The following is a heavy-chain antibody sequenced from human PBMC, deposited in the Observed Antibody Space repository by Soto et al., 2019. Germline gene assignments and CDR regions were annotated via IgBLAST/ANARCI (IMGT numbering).Heavy chain of an antibody. CDR1: GFTFSSYW. D-gene: IGHD3-10*01. V-gene: IGHV3-74*01. CDR3: ARGRGGGSGAFQH. CDR2: INSDGSST. J-gene: IGHJ1*01. Sequence: EVQLVESGGGLVQPGGSLRLSCAASGFTFSSYWMHWVRQVPGKGLVWVSRINSDGSSTSYADSVKGRFTISRDNAKNTLYLQMRRLTAEYTAVYYCARGRGGGSGAFQHWGQGTLVTVSS.